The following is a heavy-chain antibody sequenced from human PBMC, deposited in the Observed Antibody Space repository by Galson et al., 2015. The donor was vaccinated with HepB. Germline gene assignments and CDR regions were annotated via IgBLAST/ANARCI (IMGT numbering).Heavy chain of an antibody. CDR1: GYTLTELS. CDR2: FDPEDGET. CDR3: ATDLYGSGSLRPPIIAY. D-gene: IGHD3-10*01. Sequence: SVKVSCKVSGYTLTELSMHWVRQAPGKGLEWMGGFDPEDGETIYTQKFQGRVTMTEDTSTDTAYMELSSLRSEDTAVYYCATDLYGSGSLRPPIIAYWGQGTLVTVSS. V-gene: IGHV1-24*01. J-gene: IGHJ4*02.